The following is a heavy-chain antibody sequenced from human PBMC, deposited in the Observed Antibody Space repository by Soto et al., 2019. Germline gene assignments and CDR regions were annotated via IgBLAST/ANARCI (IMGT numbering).Heavy chain of an antibody. J-gene: IGHJ5*02. D-gene: IGHD6-13*01. V-gene: IGHV4-59*01. CDR2: IYYSGST. CDR3: ARAPRYRSSWYRGWFDP. CDR1: GGSISSYY. Sequence: PSETLSLTCTVSGGSISSYYWSWIRQPPGKGLEWIGYIYYSGSTNYNPSLKSRVTISVDTSKNQFSLKLSSVTAADTAVYYCARAPRYRSSWYRGWFDPRGQGTLVT.